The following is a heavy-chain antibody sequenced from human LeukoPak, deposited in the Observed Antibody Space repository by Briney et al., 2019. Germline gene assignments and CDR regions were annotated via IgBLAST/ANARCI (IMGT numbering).Heavy chain of an antibody. CDR2: ISGSGGST. CDR3: AKCSCGSTAVPYGMDV. D-gene: IGHD1-26*01. V-gene: IGHV3-23*01. Sequence: GGSLRLSCAASGFTFSSYAMSWVRQAPGKGLEWVSAISGSGGSTYYADSVKGRFTISRDNSKNTLYLQMNSLRAEDTAVYYCAKCSCGSTAVPYGMDVWGKGTTVTVSS. J-gene: IGHJ6*04. CDR1: GFTFSSYA.